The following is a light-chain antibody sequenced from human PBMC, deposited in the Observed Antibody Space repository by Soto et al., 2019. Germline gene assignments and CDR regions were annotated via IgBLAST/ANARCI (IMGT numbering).Light chain of an antibody. CDR2: EGS. Sequence: QSVLTQPASVSGSPGQSITISCTGTSSDVGSYNLVSWYQQHPGKAPKLMIYEGSKRPSGVSNRFSGSKSGNTASLTISGLQAEDEADYYCCSYAGNSTPFGGGTKLTVL. CDR1: SSDVGSYNL. J-gene: IGLJ2*01. CDR3: CSYAGNSTP. V-gene: IGLV2-23*01.